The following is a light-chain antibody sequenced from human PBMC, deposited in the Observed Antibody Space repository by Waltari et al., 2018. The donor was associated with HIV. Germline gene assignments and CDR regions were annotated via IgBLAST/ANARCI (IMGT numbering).Light chain of an antibody. Sequence: SYELTQPLSVSVALGQTARITCGGNNIGSKNVHWYQHKPGLAPVLVIYRDSNRPSGIPERFSASISRAQAGDEADYYCQVWDSSTGVFGGGTKLTVL. CDR1: NIGSKN. CDR2: RDS. J-gene: IGLJ2*01. V-gene: IGLV3-9*01. CDR3: QVWDSSTGV.